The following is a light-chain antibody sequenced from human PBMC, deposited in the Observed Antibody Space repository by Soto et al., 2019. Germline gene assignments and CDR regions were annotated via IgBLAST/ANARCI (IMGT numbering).Light chain of an antibody. J-gene: IGLJ2*01. Sequence: QPVLTQPPSVSGAPGQRVSISCTGSSSNIGAGSEVHWYQQYPGTAPKLLIYGNNNRPSGVPDRFSASKSGTSASLAITGLQHEDEADYYCQASDSSVSGSKVFGGGTKVTVL. CDR1: SSNIGAGSE. V-gene: IGLV1-40*01. CDR2: GNN. CDR3: QASDSSVSGSKV.